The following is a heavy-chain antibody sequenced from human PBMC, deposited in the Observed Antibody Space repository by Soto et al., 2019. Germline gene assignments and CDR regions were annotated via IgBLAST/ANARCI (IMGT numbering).Heavy chain of an antibody. V-gene: IGHV4-34*01. Sequence: PSETLSLTCAVYGGSFSGYYWSWIRQPPGKGLEWIGEINHSGSTNYNPSLKSRVTISVDTSKNQFSLKLSSVTAADTAVYYCARARQQLVRRYYYYGMDVWGQGTTVTAP. J-gene: IGHJ6*02. D-gene: IGHD6-13*01. CDR1: GGSFSGYY. CDR2: INHSGST. CDR3: ARARQQLVRRYYYYGMDV.